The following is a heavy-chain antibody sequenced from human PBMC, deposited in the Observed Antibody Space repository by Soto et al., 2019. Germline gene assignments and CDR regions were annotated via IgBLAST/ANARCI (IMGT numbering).Heavy chain of an antibody. Sequence: YWSWIRQPPGKGLEWMGIIYPGDSDTRYSPSFQGQVTISADKSISTAYLQWSSLKASDTSMYYCARFTVTTWYYYYMDVWGKGTTVTVSS. D-gene: IGHD4-4*01. CDR3: ARFTVTTWYYYYMDV. V-gene: IGHV5-51*01. CDR1: YW. J-gene: IGHJ6*03. CDR2: IYPGDSDT.